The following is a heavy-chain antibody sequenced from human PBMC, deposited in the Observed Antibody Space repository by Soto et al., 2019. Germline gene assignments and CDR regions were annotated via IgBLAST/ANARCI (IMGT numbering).Heavy chain of an antibody. CDR1: GGSTSSGGYS. D-gene: IGHD6-19*01. Sequence: SETLSLTCAVSGGSTSSGGYSWSWLRQPPGKGLEWIGYISHSGSTYYNPSLKSRVAISVDTSKNQFSLRLSSVTAADTAVYYCARGGLLPDYWGQGTLVTVSS. CDR2: ISHSGST. CDR3: ARGGLLPDY. V-gene: IGHV4-30-2*01. J-gene: IGHJ4*02.